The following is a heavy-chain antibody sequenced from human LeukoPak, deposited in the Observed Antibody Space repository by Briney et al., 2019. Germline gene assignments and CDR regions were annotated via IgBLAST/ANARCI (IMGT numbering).Heavy chain of an antibody. CDR1: GGSISSYF. Sequence: NASETLSLTCTVSGGSISSYFWNWIRQPPGKGLEWIGYIYYSGSTHYNPSLKSRVTMSVDTSKNQFSLKLSSVTAADTAVYYCARAYVTYYYDSSNSEIRYFDYWGQGTLVTVSS. CDR3: ARAYVTYYYDSSNSEIRYFDY. CDR2: IYYSGST. V-gene: IGHV4-59*01. D-gene: IGHD3-22*01. J-gene: IGHJ4*02.